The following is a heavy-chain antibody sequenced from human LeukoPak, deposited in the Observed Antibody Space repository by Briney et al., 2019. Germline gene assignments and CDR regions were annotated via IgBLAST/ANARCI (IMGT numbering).Heavy chain of an antibody. CDR1: GGTFSSYA. CDR3: ATAPIATGYSSGWYGQYFDY. J-gene: IGHJ4*02. Sequence: GASVKVSCKASGGTFSSYAISWVRQAPGQGLEWMGGIIPIFGTANYAQKFQGRVTITADKSTSTAYMELSSLRSEDTAVYYCATAPIATGYSSGWYGQYFDYWGQGTLVTVSS. V-gene: IGHV1-69*06. D-gene: IGHD6-19*01. CDR2: IIPIFGTA.